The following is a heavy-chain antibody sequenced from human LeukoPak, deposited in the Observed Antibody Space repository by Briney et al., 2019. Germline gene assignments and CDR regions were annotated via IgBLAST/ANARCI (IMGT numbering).Heavy chain of an antibody. CDR3: ARGPLEYCSGGTCYSGRNWFDP. J-gene: IGHJ5*02. D-gene: IGHD2-15*01. CDR1: EFSVGSNY. Sequence: PGGSLRLSCAASEFSVGSNYMTWVRQAPGKGLEWVSLIYSGGSTYYADSVKGRFTISRDNSKNTLYLQMNSLRAEDTAVYYCARGPLEYCSGGTCYSGRNWFDPWGQGTLVTVSS. V-gene: IGHV3-66*01. CDR2: IYSGGST.